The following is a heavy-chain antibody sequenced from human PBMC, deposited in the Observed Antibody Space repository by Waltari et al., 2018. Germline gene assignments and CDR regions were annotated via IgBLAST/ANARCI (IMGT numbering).Heavy chain of an antibody. CDR1: GGSFSGYY. D-gene: IGHD6-25*01. Sequence: QVQLQQWGAGLLKPSETLSLTCAVYGGSFSGYYWSWIRQPPGKGLEWIGEINHSGSTNYNPSLKSRVTISVDTSKNQFSLKLSSVTAADTAVYYCAGYTDYYYYYYMHVWGKGTTVTVSS. CDR3: AGYTDYYYYYYMHV. V-gene: IGHV4-34*01. J-gene: IGHJ6*03. CDR2: INHSGST.